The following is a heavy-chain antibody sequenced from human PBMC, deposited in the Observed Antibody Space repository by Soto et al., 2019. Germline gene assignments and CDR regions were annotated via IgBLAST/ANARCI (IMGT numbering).Heavy chain of an antibody. J-gene: IGHJ4*02. V-gene: IGHV3-21*01. CDR1: GFTFNYYT. CDR2: ISSASDNI. D-gene: IGHD4-17*01. Sequence: EVQLEESGGGLVRPGASLRLSCAASGFTFNYYTMIWVRQAPGQGLEWVSSISSASDNIHYADSVKGRFTISRENAKNSVYLQMNSLRDEDTAVYYCARHITTVTTERIDIWGQGTLVTVSS. CDR3: ARHITTVTTERIDI.